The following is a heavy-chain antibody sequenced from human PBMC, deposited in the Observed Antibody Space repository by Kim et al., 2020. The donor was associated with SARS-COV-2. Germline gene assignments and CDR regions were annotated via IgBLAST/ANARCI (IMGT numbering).Heavy chain of an antibody. CDR2: INGDGSST. Sequence: GGSLRLSCAASGFTFISYWMHWVRQVPGKGLVWVSRINGDGSSTSYADSVKGRFTISRDNAKNTVYLQMNTLRDEDTAVYYCTRGGPYSSSNFDYWDQGTLVTVSS. D-gene: IGHD6-6*01. V-gene: IGHV3-74*01. CDR1: GFTFISYW. J-gene: IGHJ4*02. CDR3: TRGGPYSSSNFDY.